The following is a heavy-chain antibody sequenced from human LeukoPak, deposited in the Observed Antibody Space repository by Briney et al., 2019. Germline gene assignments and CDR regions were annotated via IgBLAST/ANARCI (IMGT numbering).Heavy chain of an antibody. D-gene: IGHD2-2*01. V-gene: IGHV3-21*01. CDR2: ISSSSSYI. CDR1: GFTFSSYS. J-gene: IGHJ4*02. Sequence: GGSLRLSCAASGFTFSSYSMNWVRQAPGKGLEWGSSISSSSSYIYYADSVKGRFTISRDNAKNSLYLQMNSLRAEDTAVYYCARGRGIVVVPATLGYWGQGTLVTVSS. CDR3: ARGRGIVVVPATLGY.